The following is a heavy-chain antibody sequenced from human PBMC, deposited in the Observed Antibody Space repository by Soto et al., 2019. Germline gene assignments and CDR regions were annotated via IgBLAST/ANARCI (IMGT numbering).Heavy chain of an antibody. J-gene: IGHJ5*02. D-gene: IGHD6-19*01. CDR3: ARDSKWLVRGWFDP. CDR1: GFTFSSYS. CDR2: ISSSSSYI. V-gene: IGHV3-21*01. Sequence: GGSLRLSCAASGFTFSSYSMNWVRQAPGKGLEWVSSISSSSSYIYYADSVKGRFTISRDNAKNSLYLQMNSLRAEDTAVYYCARDSKWLVRGWFDPWGQGTLVTVSS.